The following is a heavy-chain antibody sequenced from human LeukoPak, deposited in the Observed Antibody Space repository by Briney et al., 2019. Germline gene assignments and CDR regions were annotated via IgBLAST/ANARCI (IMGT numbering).Heavy chain of an antibody. D-gene: IGHD3-3*01. CDR3: AGDFWSGYFRD. CDR1: GYSISSGYY. Sequence: SETLSLTCSFSGYSISSGYYWGWIRQPPGQGLEWIGNIYHSGSTYYNPSLKSRVTISVDTSKNQFSLKLSSVTAADTAVYYCAGDFWSGYFRDWGQGTLVTVSS. CDR2: IYHSGST. J-gene: IGHJ4*02. V-gene: IGHV4-38-2*02.